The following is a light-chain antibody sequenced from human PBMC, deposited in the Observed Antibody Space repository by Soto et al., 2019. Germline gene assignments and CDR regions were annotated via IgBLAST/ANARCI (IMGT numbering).Light chain of an antibody. J-gene: IGKJ4*01. Sequence: ERVMTQSPATLSASPGEKATLSCRASQSVSNNLAWYQQKPGQAPRLLMYFSSTRATGIPARFSGSGSGTEFSLTISSLQSEDFAVYYCQQYNEWPLTFGGGTKVETK. CDR3: QQYNEWPLT. V-gene: IGKV3-15*01. CDR2: FSS. CDR1: QSVSNN.